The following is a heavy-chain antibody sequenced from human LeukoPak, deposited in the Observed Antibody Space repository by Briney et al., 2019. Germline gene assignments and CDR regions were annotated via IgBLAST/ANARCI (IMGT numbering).Heavy chain of an antibody. V-gene: IGHV1-46*01. D-gene: IGHD3-16*01. Sequence: ASVKLSCKASGYRFTNFYIHWVRQAPGQGLQWMAVINPYGGSTKYAQQFQGRVTVTRDTSTSTVYMDLSSLRSDDTALYYCGRTFGAPHSYERTSYIDYWGQGTRVTVSS. CDR2: INPYGGST. J-gene: IGHJ4*02. CDR3: GRTFGAPHSYERTSYIDY. CDR1: GYRFTNFY.